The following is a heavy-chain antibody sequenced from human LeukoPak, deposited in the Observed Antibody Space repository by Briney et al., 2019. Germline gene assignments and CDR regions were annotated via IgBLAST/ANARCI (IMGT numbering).Heavy chain of an antibody. Sequence: SETLSLTCTVSGGSISSYYWSWIRQPPGKGLEWIGYIYYSGSTNYNPSLKSRVTISVDTSKNQFSLKLSSVTAADTAVYYCAREIPYLYYFDYWGQGTLVTVPS. V-gene: IGHV4-59*01. CDR2: IYYSGST. CDR1: GGSISSYY. J-gene: IGHJ4*02. CDR3: AREIPYLYYFDY.